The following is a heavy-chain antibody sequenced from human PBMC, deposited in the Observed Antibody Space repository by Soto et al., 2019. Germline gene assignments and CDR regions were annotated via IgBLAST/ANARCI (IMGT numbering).Heavy chain of an antibody. CDR2: IYETGGT. CDR1: SDPTSTRT. CDR3: VRQGIGPLHGLVDV. V-gene: IGHV4-59*08. Sequence: QVQLQESGPGMVKPSETLSLTCTVSSDPTSTRTWGWIRQTPGKGLEWIGYIYETGGTAYNPSLNGRVTISLDRSTKELALKLSSATAADTAMYHCVRQGIGPLHGLVDVWGRGTTVIVSS. J-gene: IGHJ6*02. D-gene: IGHD3-10*01.